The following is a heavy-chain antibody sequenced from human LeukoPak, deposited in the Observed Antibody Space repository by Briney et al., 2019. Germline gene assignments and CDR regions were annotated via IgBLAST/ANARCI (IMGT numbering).Heavy chain of an antibody. CDR2: IWYDGSNK. V-gene: IGHV3-33*01. CDR1: GFTFSSYG. CDR3: ARDPSSSSWEDYYYGMDV. J-gene: IGHJ6*02. Sequence: GGPLRLSCAASGFTFSSYGMHWVRKAPGKGLEWVAVIWYDGSNKYYADSVKGRFTISRDNSKNTLYLQMNSLRAEDTAVYYCARDPSSSSWEDYYYGMDVWGQGTTVTVSS. D-gene: IGHD6-6*01.